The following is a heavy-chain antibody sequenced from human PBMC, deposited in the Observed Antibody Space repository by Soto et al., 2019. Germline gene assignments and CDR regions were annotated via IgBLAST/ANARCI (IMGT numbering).Heavy chain of an antibody. D-gene: IGHD3-3*01. J-gene: IGHJ4*02. V-gene: IGHV4-34*01. CDR1: GGSFSGYY. CDR3: ARGRHTYDFWSGYYPFDY. Sequence: XDTLSLTCAVYGGSFSGYYWSLIRQPPGKGLEWIGEINHSGSTNYNPSLKSRVTISVDTSKNQFSLKLSSVTAADTAVYYCARGRHTYDFWSGYYPFDYWGQGTLVTVSS. CDR2: INHSGST.